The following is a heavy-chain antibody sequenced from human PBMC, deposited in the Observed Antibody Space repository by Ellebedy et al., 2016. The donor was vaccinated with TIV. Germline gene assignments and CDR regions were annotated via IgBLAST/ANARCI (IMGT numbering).Heavy chain of an antibody. CDR1: GFTFSSYW. V-gene: IGHV3-7*01. CDR3: ARNHEALTSVPGHY. D-gene: IGHD5/OR15-5a*01. J-gene: IGHJ4*02. CDR2: INRDGSEK. Sequence: GESLKISXAASGFTFSSYWMTWVRQTPGKGLEWVGNINRDGSEKYYVDSVRGRFTISRDNAKNSLYLQMNSLRAEDTAVYYCARNHEALTSVPGHYWGQGTLVTVS.